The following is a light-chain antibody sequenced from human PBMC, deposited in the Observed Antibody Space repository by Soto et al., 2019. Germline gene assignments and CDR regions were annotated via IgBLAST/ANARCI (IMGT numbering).Light chain of an antibody. CDR2: EVN. J-gene: IGLJ2*01. CDR1: SSDIGDYKY. CDR3: RSYTSSITLV. Sequence: QSALTQPASVSGSPGQSVTISCTGTSSDIGDYKYVSWYQQHPGKAPKLMIYEVNNRPSGVSHRFSGSKSGNTASLTISGLQAEDEADYYCRSYTSSITLVFGGGTKLTVL. V-gene: IGLV2-14*01.